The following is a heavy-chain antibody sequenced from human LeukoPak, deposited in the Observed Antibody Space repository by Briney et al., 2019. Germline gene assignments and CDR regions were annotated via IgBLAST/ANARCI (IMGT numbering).Heavy chain of an antibody. J-gene: IGHJ4*02. CDR2: IYYSGST. V-gene: IGHV4-31*03. D-gene: IGHD6-19*01. CDR3: AREPAVAGTFDY. Sequence: PSETLSLTCTVSGGSISSGGYYWSWIRQHPGKGLEWIGYIYYSGSTYYNPSLKSRVTISVDTSKNQFSLKLSSVTAADTAVYYCAREPAVAGTFDYWGQGTLVTVSS. CDR1: GGSISSGGYY.